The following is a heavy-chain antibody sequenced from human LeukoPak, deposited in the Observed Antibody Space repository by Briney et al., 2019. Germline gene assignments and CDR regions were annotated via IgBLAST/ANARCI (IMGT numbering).Heavy chain of an antibody. J-gene: IGHJ5*02. CDR3: ARGCGGDCYVWLDP. V-gene: IGHV3-33*01. D-gene: IGHD2-21*02. CDR1: GFTFSGYG. CDR2: IWYDGSKK. Sequence: GGSLRLSCVASGFTFSGYGMHWVRQAPGKGLEWVAVIWYDGSKKYYADSVKGRFTISRDNSNTLYLQMNILRAEDTAVYYCARGCGGDCYVWLDPWGQGTLVTVSS.